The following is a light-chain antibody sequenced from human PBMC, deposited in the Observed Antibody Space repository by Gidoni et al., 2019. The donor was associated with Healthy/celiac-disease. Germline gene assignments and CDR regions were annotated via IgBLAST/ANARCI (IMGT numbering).Light chain of an antibody. CDR2: AAS. CDR1: QSISSY. J-gene: IGKJ3*01. Sequence: DIQMTQYPASLSASVGDRVTIPCRESQSISSYLNWYQQKPGKAPQLLIYAASSLQSGVPSRFSGSGSGTYVTLTISILQPEDFATFYCQQCYSTPPFTFGPGTKVDIK. V-gene: IGKV1-39*01. CDR3: QQCYSTPPFT.